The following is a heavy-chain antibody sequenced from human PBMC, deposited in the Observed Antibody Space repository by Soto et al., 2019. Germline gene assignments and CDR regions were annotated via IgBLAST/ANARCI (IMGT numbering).Heavy chain of an antibody. Sequence: QVQLVASGGGVVEPGRSLRLSCAASGFTFSSYAMHWVRQAPGKGLEWVAVISYDGSNKYYADSVKGRFTISRDNSQNTLYLQMNSLRAEDTAVYYCARERGSGWYPRAGYFDDGGQGTLVTVAS. J-gene: IGHJ4*02. CDR1: GFTFSSYA. CDR2: ISYDGSNK. D-gene: IGHD6-19*01. V-gene: IGHV3-30-3*01. CDR3: ARERGSGWYPRAGYFDD.